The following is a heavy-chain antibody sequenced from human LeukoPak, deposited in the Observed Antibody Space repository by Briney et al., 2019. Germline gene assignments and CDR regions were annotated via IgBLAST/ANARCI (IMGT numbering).Heavy chain of an antibody. J-gene: IGHJ5*02. CDR1: GYSISSGYY. CDR3: ARDGNIVVVVAATGASLYNWFDP. D-gene: IGHD2-15*01. V-gene: IGHV4-38-2*02. CDR2: IYHSGST. Sequence: SETLSLTCTVSGYSISSGYYWGWIRQPPGKGLEWIGSIYHSGSTYYNPSLKSRVTISVDTSKNQFSLKLSSVTAADTAVYYCARDGNIVVVVAATGASLYNWFDPWGQGTLVTVSS.